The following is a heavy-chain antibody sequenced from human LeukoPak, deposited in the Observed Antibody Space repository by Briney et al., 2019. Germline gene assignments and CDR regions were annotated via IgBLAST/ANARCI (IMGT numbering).Heavy chain of an antibody. D-gene: IGHD3-9*01. CDR3: ASGYFGDAFDV. Sequence: SETLSLTCTVSGGSISSYYWSWIRQPPGKGLEWIGYVYYTGTTNYNPSLKSRVTISVDISKNHFSLKLSSVTAADAAVYYCASGYFGDAFDVWGQGTMVTVSS. V-gene: IGHV4-59*08. J-gene: IGHJ3*01. CDR2: VYYTGTT. CDR1: GGSISSYY.